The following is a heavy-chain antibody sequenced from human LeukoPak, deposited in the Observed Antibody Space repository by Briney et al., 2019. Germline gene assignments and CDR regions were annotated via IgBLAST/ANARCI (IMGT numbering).Heavy chain of an antibody. D-gene: IGHD3-10*01. CDR3: ARDQLLWFGESNWFDP. V-gene: IGHV3-21*01. Sequence: GGSLRLSCAASGFTFSSYSMNWVRQAPGKGLEWVSSISSSSSYIYYADSVKGRFTISRDNAKNSLYLQMNSLRAEDTAVYYCARDQLLWFGESNWFDPWGQGTLVTVSS. J-gene: IGHJ5*02. CDR1: GFTFSSYS. CDR2: ISSSSSYI.